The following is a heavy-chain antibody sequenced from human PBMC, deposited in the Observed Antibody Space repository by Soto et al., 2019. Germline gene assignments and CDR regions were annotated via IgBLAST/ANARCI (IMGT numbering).Heavy chain of an antibody. V-gene: IGHV4-31*03. CDR3: VRDRGTTLRMDV. Sequence: TLSLTCSFSGASITSGGSYCTWSRQHPGKGPEWIGNILYSEKNYYNPSLKSRVTISLYTTKNQFSLKVNSVTAADTAVYYCVRDRGTTLRMDVWGQGTTVTVSS. D-gene: IGHD3-10*01. J-gene: IGHJ6*02. CDR2: ILYSEKN. CDR1: GASITSGGSY.